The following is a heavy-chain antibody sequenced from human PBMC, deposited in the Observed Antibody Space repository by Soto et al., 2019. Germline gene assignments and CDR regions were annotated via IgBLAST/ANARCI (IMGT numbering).Heavy chain of an antibody. J-gene: IGHJ5*02. CDR1: GASVSTGY. V-gene: IGHV4-59*08. D-gene: IGHD6-6*01. Sequence: PSETLSLTCNVSGASVSTGYWSWIRQPPGKGLEWLSFMYFGGSFNYYPSLTSRVTISVDTSKNHFSLKLTSVTAADTAVYYCARVVYSSSKRFLARWFDPWGQGTLVTVSS. CDR3: ARVVYSSSKRFLARWFDP. CDR2: MYFGGSF.